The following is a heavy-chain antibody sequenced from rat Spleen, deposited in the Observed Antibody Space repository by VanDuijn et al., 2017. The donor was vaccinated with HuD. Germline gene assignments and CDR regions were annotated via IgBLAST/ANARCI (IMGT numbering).Heavy chain of an antibody. Sequence: EVQLVESGGGLVQPGRSLKLSCAASGFTFRNYDMAWVRQAPKKGLEWVASISYEGTSTYYGDSVKGRFTISRDNAKSTLYLQMNSLRSEDTATYYCTTRGYNRYVMDAWGQGASVTVSS. CDR3: TTRGYNRYVMDA. J-gene: IGHJ4*01. CDR2: ISYEGTST. V-gene: IGHV5-22*01. CDR1: GFTFRNYD. D-gene: IGHD1-4*01.